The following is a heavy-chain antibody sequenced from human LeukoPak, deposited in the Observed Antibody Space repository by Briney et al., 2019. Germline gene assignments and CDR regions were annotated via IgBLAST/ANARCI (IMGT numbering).Heavy chain of an antibody. CDR1: GYTFTGYY. Sequence: ASVKVSCKASGYTFTGYYMHWVRQAPGQGLEWMGWINPNSGGTNYAQKFQGRVTMTRDTSISTAYMELSSVTAADTAVYYCARQLTSGYRIDYWGQGTLVTVSS. D-gene: IGHD5-12*01. J-gene: IGHJ4*02. CDR2: INPNSGGT. V-gene: IGHV1-2*02. CDR3: ARQLTSGYRIDY.